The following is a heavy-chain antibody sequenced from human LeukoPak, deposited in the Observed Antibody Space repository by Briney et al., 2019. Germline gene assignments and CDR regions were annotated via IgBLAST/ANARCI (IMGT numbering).Heavy chain of an antibody. CDR1: GGSISSSSYY. D-gene: IGHD3-3*01. CDR3: AGGRYYDFWSGYLFDY. CDR2: IYYSGST. V-gene: IGHV4-39*07. J-gene: IGHJ4*02. Sequence: PSETLSLTCTVSGGSISSSSYYWGWIRQPPGKGLEGIGSIYYSGSTYYNPSRKRRVTISVDTSKNQFSLKLSSVTAADTAVYYCAGGRYYDFWSGYLFDYWGQGTLVTVSS.